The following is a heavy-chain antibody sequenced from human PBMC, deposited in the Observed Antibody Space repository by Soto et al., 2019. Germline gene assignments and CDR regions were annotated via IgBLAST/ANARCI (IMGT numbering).Heavy chain of an antibody. V-gene: IGHV1-24*01. CDR2: FDPEDGET. CDR3: AAKRIALVRGVIIPQFYFHY. CDR1: GHILTELS. J-gene: IGHJ4*02. Sequence: ASVKVSCKVSGHILTELSMHWVRQAPGKGLEWMGGFDPEDGETIYSQYFQGRVTMTEDTSTNTGYLELSSLTSEDTAVYYCAAKRIALVRGVIIPQFYFHYRYPATLV. D-gene: IGHD3-10*01.